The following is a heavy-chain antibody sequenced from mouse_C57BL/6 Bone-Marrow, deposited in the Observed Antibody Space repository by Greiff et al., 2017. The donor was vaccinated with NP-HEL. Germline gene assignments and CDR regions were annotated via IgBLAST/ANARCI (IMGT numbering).Heavy chain of an antibody. CDR2: ISSGSSTI. CDR1: GFTFSDYG. Sequence: EVKVVESGGGLVKPGGSLKLSCAASGFTFSDYGMHWVRQAPEKGLEWVAYISSGSSTIYYADTVKGRFTISRDNAKNTLFLQMTSLRSEDTAMYYCARSGTGSYYFDYWGQGTTLTVSS. CDR3: ARSGTGSYYFDY. D-gene: IGHD4-1*01. V-gene: IGHV5-17*01. J-gene: IGHJ2*01.